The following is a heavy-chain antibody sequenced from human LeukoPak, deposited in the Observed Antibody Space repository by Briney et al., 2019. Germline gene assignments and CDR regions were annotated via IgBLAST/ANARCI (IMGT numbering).Heavy chain of an antibody. CDR3: ARGVDNWFDP. D-gene: IGHD3-10*01. CDR2: INPNSGGT. CDR1: GYTFTAYY. V-gene: IGHV1-2*02. Sequence: ASVKVSCKASGYTFTAYYIHWVRQAPGQGLEWMGWINPNSGGTNYAQKFQGTVTVTRDTSISTAYMELSRLTSDDAAVYYCARGVDNWFDPWGQGTLVTVSS. J-gene: IGHJ5*02.